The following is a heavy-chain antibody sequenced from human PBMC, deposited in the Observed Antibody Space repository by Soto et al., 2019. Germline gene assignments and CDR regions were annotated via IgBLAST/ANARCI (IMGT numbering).Heavy chain of an antibody. CDR2: IKQDGSEK. D-gene: IGHD2-21*02. V-gene: IGHV3-7*03. CDR1: GFTFSHFW. Sequence: GSLKLSCATSGFTFSHFWMTWVRQAPGKGLEWVANIKQDGSEKYYVDSVEGRFTVSRDNARDLLYLQMNSLGAEDTAIYYCARGDYGGDSGAYWGQGTQVTVSS. CDR3: ARGDYGGDSGAY. J-gene: IGHJ4*02.